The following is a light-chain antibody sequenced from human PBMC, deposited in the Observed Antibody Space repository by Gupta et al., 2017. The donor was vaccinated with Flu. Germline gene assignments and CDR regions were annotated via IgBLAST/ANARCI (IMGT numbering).Light chain of an antibody. V-gene: IGKV1-39*01. CDR2: AAS. CDR1: QNISSY. CDR3: QQTYTTPLT. Sequence: DIQMTQSPSSLSASVGDRVTITCRASQNISSYLNWYQQRPRKAPNLLIYAASNLHTGVPSRFSGSGSGTDFTLTINRLQPEDFATYHCQQTYTTPLTFGGGTKVEIK. J-gene: IGKJ4*01.